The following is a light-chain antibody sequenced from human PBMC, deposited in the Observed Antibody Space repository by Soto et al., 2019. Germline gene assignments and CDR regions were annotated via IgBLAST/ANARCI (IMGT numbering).Light chain of an antibody. CDR3: SSYRSGGTFV. J-gene: IGLJ1*01. V-gene: IGLV2-14*02. Sequence: QSALTQPASVSGSPGQSITISCTGTSSDVGSYNLVSWHQQHPGKAPKVLISVVSNRPSGVSNRFSGSKSGNTASLTISGLQAEDEADYYCSSYRSGGTFVFGSGTKLTVL. CDR1: SSDVGSYNL. CDR2: VVS.